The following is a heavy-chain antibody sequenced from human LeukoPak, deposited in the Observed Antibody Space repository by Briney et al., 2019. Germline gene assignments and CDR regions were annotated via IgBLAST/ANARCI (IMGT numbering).Heavy chain of an antibody. Sequence: ASVKVSCKASGYTFTSYDINWVRQATGQGPEWMGWMNPNSGNTGYAQKFQGRVTMTRNTSISTAYMELSSLRSEDTAVYYCARGVRCTNGVCYHNWFDPWGQGTLVTVSS. CDR2: MNPNSGNT. CDR1: GYTFTSYD. J-gene: IGHJ5*02. D-gene: IGHD2-8*01. V-gene: IGHV1-8*01. CDR3: ARGVRCTNGVCYHNWFDP.